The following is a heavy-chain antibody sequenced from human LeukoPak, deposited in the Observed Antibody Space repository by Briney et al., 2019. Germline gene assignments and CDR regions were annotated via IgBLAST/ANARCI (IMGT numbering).Heavy chain of an antibody. CDR3: ARGMVYGGYFDY. V-gene: IGHV4-31*11. J-gene: IGHJ4*02. CDR1: GGSFNANY. D-gene: IGHD4-23*01. CDR2: IYYSGST. Sequence: TSETLSLTCAVSGGSFNANYWSWIRQSPGKGLEWIGYIYYSGSTYYNPSLKSRVTISVDTSKNQFSLKLSSVTAADTAVYYCARGMVYGGYFDYWGQGTLVTVSS.